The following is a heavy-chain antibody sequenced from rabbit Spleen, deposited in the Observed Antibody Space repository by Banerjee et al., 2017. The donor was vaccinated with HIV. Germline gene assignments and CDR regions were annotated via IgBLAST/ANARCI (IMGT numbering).Heavy chain of an antibody. CDR3: ATDLYGVGGFNL. D-gene: IGHD2-1*01. CDR2: IYAAKGST. Sequence: QEQLEETGGGLVQPGGSLTLSCKTSGFDFSSYSMSWVRQAPGKGLEWIGIIYAAKGSTDYASWVNGRFTISSDNAQSTVDLKMTSLTAADTATYFCATDLYGVGGFNLWGPGTLVTVS. J-gene: IGHJ4*01. CDR1: GFDFSSYS. V-gene: IGHV1S47*01.